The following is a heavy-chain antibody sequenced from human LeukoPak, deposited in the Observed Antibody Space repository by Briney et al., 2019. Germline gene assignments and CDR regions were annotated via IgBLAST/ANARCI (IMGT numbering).Heavy chain of an antibody. D-gene: IGHD3-10*01. CDR1: GFTFSSYG. CDR3: AKVTPITMVQDYYYYMDV. J-gene: IGHJ6*03. CDR2: ISGSGGNV. Sequence: GGSLRLSCAASGFTFSSYGMSWVRQAPGKGLEWVSSISGSGGNVYYAGSVRGRFTISRDNSKNTLYLQMNSLRAEDTAVYYCAKVTPITMVQDYYYYMDVWGKGTTVTVSS. V-gene: IGHV3-23*01.